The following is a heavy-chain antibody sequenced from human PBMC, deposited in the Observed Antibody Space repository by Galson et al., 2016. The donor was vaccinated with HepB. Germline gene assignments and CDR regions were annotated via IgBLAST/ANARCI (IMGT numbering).Heavy chain of an antibody. J-gene: IGHJ4*02. Sequence: SVKVSCKASGYTFTSYAIHWVRQAPGQRLEWMGWTNVGNGNTKYSQKFQGRVTITRDTSASTAYMDLSSLRSEDTAVYYCARDLGWGDFDYWGQGTLVTVSS. D-gene: IGHD3-16*01. V-gene: IGHV1-3*01. CDR3: ARDLGWGDFDY. CDR1: GYTFTSYA. CDR2: TNVGNGNT.